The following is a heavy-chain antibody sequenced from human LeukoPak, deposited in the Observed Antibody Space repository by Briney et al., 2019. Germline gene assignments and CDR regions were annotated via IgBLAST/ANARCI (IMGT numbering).Heavy chain of an antibody. D-gene: IGHD6-19*01. CDR2: IWYDGSNK. J-gene: IGHJ5*02. CDR3: AKCINEAGTSENNWFDP. Sequence: GGSLRLSCAASGFTFSSYGMHWVRQAPGKGLEWVAVIWYDGSNKYYADSVKGRFTISRDNSKNTLYLQMNSLRAEDTAEYYCAKCINEAGTSENNWFDPWGQGTLVTVSS. CDR1: GFTFSSYG. V-gene: IGHV3-33*06.